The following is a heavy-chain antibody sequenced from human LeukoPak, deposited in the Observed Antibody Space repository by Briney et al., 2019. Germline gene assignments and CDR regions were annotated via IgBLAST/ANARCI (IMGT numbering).Heavy chain of an antibody. CDR3: ACLNSYSYMDV. J-gene: IGHJ6*03. D-gene: IGHD4-23*01. CDR1: GFTFDDFT. V-gene: IGHV3-43*01. CDR2: ISWDGGIT. Sequence: GRSLRLSCAASGFTFDDFTMHWVRQAPGKGLEWVSLISWDGGITYYADSVKGRFTISRDNSKNSLYLQMNSLRTEDTALYYCACLNSYSYMDVWGKGTTVTVSS.